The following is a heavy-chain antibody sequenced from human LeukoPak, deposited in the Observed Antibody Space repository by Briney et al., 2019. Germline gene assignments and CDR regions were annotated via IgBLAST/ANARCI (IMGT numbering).Heavy chain of an antibody. Sequence: VASVKVSCKASGYTFTSYGISWVRQAPGQGLEWMGRISAYNGNTNYAQKLQGRVTMTTDTSTSTAYMELRSLRSDDTAVYYCATLLTTGTTTDGWFDPWGQGTLVTVSS. J-gene: IGHJ5*02. D-gene: IGHD1-7*01. V-gene: IGHV1-18*01. CDR1: GYTFTSYG. CDR2: ISAYNGNT. CDR3: ATLLTTGTTTDGWFDP.